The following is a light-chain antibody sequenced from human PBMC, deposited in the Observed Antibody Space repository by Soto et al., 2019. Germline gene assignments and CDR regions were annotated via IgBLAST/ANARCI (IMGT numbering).Light chain of an antibody. CDR1: QSVSSN. CDR2: GAS. Sequence: IVLTQSPATLSVSPGDTATLSCRANQSVSSNLAWYQQKPGQAPRLLIYGASTRATAIPARFSGSGSGTEFTLNITSLQSEDFAVYYCQQYNSWPPYTFGQGTDVEIK. V-gene: IGKV3-15*01. J-gene: IGKJ2*01. CDR3: QQYNSWPPYT.